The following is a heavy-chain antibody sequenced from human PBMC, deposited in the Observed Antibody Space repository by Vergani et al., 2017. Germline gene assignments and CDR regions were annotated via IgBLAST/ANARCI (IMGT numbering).Heavy chain of an antibody. V-gene: IGHV4-61*02. CDR1: GGSISAGYYF. J-gene: IGHJ3*01. CDR3: ARRSGGYYSGGKVHPLRTAFDV. Sequence: QVQLHASGPGRVKPSQTLSLTCTMSGGSISAGYYFWSWIRQPAGKGLEWLGHISASGNASHSPSLKTLVSMSVDTSRNQFSLTVTSVTAADTAIYFCARRSGGYYSGGKVHPLRTAFDVWGHGTVVTVSS. CDR2: ISASGNA. D-gene: IGHD2-15*01.